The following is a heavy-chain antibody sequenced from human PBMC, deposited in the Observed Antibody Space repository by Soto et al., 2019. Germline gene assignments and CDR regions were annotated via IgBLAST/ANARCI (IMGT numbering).Heavy chain of an antibody. CDR2: IYHSGTT. Sequence: PSETLSLTCTVSGGSISSGGYYWSWIRQHPGKGLEWIGYIYHSGTTYYSPSLKSRVTISVDTSKNQFSLKLTSVTAADTAVYYSARVGGNQLLGWLDPSGQGTLVTLSS. D-gene: IGHD2-2*01. J-gene: IGHJ5*02. V-gene: IGHV4-31*03. CDR3: ARVGGNQLLGWLDP. CDR1: GGSISSGGYY.